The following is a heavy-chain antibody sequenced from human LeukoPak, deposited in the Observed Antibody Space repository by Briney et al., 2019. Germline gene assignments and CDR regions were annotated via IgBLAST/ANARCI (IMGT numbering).Heavy chain of an antibody. CDR2: IYYSGST. CDR1: GGSISSYY. CDR3: AAHNSSWNHYYYYYGMGV. V-gene: IGHV4-59*01. Sequence: SETLSLTCTVSGGSISSYYWIWIRQPPGKGLEWIGYIYYSGSTNYNPSLKSRVTISVDTSKNQFSLKLSSVTAADTAVYYCAAHNSSWNHYYYYYGMGVWGQGTTVTVSS. J-gene: IGHJ6*02. D-gene: IGHD6-13*01.